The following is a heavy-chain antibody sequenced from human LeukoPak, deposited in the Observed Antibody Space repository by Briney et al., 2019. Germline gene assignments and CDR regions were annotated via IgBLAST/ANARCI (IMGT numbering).Heavy chain of an antibody. V-gene: IGHV1-18*04. D-gene: IGHD6-13*01. CDR3: ARDSGSSWYVAEYFQH. Sequence: ASVKVSCKASGYTFTSYGISWVRQAPGQGLEWMGWISAYNGNTNYAQKLQGRVTMTTDTSTSTAYMELRSLRSGDTAVYYCARDSGSSWYVAEYFQHWGQGTLVTVSS. CDR1: GYTFTSYG. J-gene: IGHJ1*01. CDR2: ISAYNGNT.